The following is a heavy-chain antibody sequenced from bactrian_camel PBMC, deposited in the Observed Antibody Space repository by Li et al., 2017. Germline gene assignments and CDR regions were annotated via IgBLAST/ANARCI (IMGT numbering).Heavy chain of an antibody. V-gene: IGHV3S31*01. J-gene: IGHJ6*01. CDR1: GFTFSNYT. CDR2: INSNGGRT. D-gene: IGHD6*01. CDR3: ATVVVGSFGY. Sequence: VQLVASGGGLVQPGGSLRLSCAATGFTFSNYTMSWVRQAPGKGLEWVSGINSNGGRTDYVDSVKGRFTISRDNAKNTLYLQMNSLKSDDTALYYCATVVVGSFGYWGQGTQVTVS.